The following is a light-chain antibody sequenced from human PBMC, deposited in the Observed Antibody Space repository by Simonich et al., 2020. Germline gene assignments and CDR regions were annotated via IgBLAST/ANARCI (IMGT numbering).Light chain of an antibody. Sequence: QAVVTQEPSLTVSPGGTVTLTCGSSTGAVTSGHYPYWFQQKPGQAPWTLIYDTSNKPAWTPARFSGSLLGGKAALTLSGAQPEDEAEYYCLLSYSGAHWVFGGGTKLTVL. CDR1: TGAVTSGHY. CDR2: DTS. V-gene: IGLV7-46*01. CDR3: LLSYSGAHWV. J-gene: IGLJ3*02.